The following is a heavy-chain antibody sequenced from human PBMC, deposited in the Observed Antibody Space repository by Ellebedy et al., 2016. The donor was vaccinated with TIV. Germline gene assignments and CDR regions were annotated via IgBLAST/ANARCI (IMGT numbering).Heavy chain of an antibody. D-gene: IGHD5-18*01. CDR2: IIPFLGAA. CDR3: ARDLGGAETSMVNYYFDS. Sequence: AASVKVSCKASGGTFNNYAINWVRQAPGQGLEWMGRIIPFLGAADYAQKFRVRVTITADRSTSTAYLELSSLTSEDTAVFYCARDLGGAETSMVNYYFDSWGQGTLITVAS. J-gene: IGHJ4*02. V-gene: IGHV1-69*04. CDR1: GGTFNNYA.